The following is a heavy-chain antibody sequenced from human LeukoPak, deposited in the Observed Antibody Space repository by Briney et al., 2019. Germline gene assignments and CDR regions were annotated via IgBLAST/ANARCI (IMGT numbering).Heavy chain of an antibody. Sequence: GGSLRLSCAASGFTFSGSAMHWVRQASGKGLEWVGRIRSKANSYATAYAASVKGRFTISRDDSKNTAYLQMNSLKIEDTAVYYCTPLHDSKVDSAPFDYWGQGTLVTVSS. D-gene: IGHD3-22*01. J-gene: IGHJ4*02. CDR1: GFTFSGSA. CDR2: IRSKANSYAT. CDR3: TPLHDSKVDSAPFDY. V-gene: IGHV3-73*01.